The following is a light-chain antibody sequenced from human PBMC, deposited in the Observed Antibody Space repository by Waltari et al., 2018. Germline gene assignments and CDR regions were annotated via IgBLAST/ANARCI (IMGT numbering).Light chain of an antibody. Sequence: QSALTQAPSAPGTPAQSVTISCPGSSFTIGGHSVAWHLQLPGLAPTRRIYRNDQLPTAVPDRFSGSKAGTSASLAISGFRSEDEASYHCAAWDDSLNGWVFGGGTKLTVL. CDR2: RND. CDR1: SFTIGGHS. J-gene: IGLJ3*02. CDR3: AAWDDSLNGWV. V-gene: IGLV1-44*01.